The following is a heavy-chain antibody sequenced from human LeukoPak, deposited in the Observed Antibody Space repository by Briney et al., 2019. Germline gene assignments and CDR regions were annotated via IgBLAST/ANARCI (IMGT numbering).Heavy chain of an antibody. CDR3: ARAGWIITSGIDY. J-gene: IGHJ4*02. V-gene: IGHV4-38-2*01. CDR2: VYHTGST. D-gene: IGHD3-10*01. CDR1: GYSISRGYY. Sequence: SETLSLTCAVSGYSISRGYYWALIRQPPGKGLEWIGTVYHTGSTYYNPSLDSRVTISVDTSKNEFSLNLKSVTAADTAVYYCARAGWIITSGIDYWRQVALVTVSS.